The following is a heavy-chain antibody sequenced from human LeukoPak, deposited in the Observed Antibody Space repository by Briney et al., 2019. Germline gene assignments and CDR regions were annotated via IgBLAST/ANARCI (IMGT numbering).Heavy chain of an antibody. CDR1: GFIFSNHA. D-gene: IGHD3-22*01. V-gene: IGHV3-33*08. J-gene: IGHJ3*02. CDR3: ARASYYYDSSGGYAFDI. Sequence: PGRSLRLSCAASGFIFSNHAMHWVRQTPGKGLEWVAVIGDNGSDKYYADSVKGRFTISRDTSRNMLYLQMNSLRAEDTALFYCARASYYYDSSGGYAFDIWGQGTMVTVSS. CDR2: IGDNGSDK.